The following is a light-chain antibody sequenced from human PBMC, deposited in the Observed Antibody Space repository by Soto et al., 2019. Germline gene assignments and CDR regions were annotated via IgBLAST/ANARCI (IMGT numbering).Light chain of an antibody. V-gene: IGKV1-5*01. CDR1: QSISNW. Sequence: DNQLTHDPSTLPPAAGARFTITCRASQSISNWLAWYQQKPGTAPKVLIYDASSLESGVPSTFSGSGSGTEFTLTSSSLQPDDFATYYCQQYNSLWRFGQGTKVDIK. CDR2: DAS. J-gene: IGKJ1*01. CDR3: QQYNSLWR.